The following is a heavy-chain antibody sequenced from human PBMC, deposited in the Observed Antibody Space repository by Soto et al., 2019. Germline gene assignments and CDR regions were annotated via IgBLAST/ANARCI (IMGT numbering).Heavy chain of an antibody. CDR1: GFTFMDYG. V-gene: IGHV3-30*18. CDR3: AKAAYSNCGETYYYGMDV. CDR2: IAYDGSNQ. Sequence: HGQLVESGGGVVQPGRSLTLSCAASGFTFMDYGMNWVRQAPGKGLEWVAIIAYDGSNQYYADSVKGRFTIARDNSKNTLYLQMNSLRTEDTAVYYCAKAAYSNCGETYYYGMDVWGQGTTVTVAS. D-gene: IGHD4-4*01. J-gene: IGHJ6*02.